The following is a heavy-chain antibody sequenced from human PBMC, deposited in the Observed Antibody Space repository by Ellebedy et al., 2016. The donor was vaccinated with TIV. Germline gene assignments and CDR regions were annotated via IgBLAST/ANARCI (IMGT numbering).Heavy chain of an antibody. V-gene: IGHV1-18*01. J-gene: IGHJ3*02. CDR2: VSGKDGET. D-gene: IGHD3-10*01. Sequence: AASVKVPCKASGYTFASYGVSWVRQARGQGLEWIGWVSGKDGETNYGQKFEGRVTMTTDASTGTAYMDLRSLRSDDTAVYFCARDFHYYASGSWDDTFDIWGQGTVVTVSS. CDR1: GYTFASYG. CDR3: ARDFHYYASGSWDDTFDI.